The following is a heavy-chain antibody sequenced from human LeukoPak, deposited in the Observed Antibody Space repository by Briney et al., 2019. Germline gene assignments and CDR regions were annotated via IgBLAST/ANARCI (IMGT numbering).Heavy chain of an antibody. D-gene: IGHD6-19*01. CDR1: GDSVSSNNGA. CDR2: TYYRSKWYN. J-gene: IGHJ4*02. Sequence: SQTLSLTCDISGDSVSSNNGAWNWIRQSPSRGLEWLGRTYYRSKWYNDYAGSLNGRITISPDTSKNQFSLHLNSVTPEDAAVYYCARDLGNTGWYTFWGQGILVTVSS. V-gene: IGHV6-1*01. CDR3: ARDLGNTGWYTF.